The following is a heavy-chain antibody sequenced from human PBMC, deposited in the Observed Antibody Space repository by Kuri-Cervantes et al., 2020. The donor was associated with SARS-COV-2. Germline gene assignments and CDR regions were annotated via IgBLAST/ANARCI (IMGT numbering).Heavy chain of an antibody. CDR2: ISYDGSNK. D-gene: IGHD3-10*01. V-gene: IGHV3-30*18. J-gene: IGHJ4*02. CDR3: AKTTMVQGVIISGWIDY. CDR1: GFTFSSYG. Sequence: GESLKISCAASGFTFSSYGMHWVRQAPGKGLEWVAVISYDGSNKYYADSVKGRFTISRDNSKNTLYLQMNSLRAEDTAVYYCAKTTMVQGVIISGWIDYWGQGTLVTVSS.